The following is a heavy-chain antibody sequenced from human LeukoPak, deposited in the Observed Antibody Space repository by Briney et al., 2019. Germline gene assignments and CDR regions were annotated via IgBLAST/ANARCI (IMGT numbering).Heavy chain of an antibody. Sequence: ASVKVSCTASGYTFTGYYMHWVRQAPGQGLEWMGWINPNSGGANYAQKFQGRVTMTRDTSISTAYMELSRLRSDDTAVYYCARGYLAVVPFDYWGQGTLVTVSS. D-gene: IGHD3-22*01. CDR2: INPNSGGA. V-gene: IGHV1-2*02. CDR1: GYTFTGYY. CDR3: ARGYLAVVPFDY. J-gene: IGHJ4*02.